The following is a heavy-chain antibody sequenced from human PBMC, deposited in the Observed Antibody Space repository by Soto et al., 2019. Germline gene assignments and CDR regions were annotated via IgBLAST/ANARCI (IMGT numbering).Heavy chain of an antibody. V-gene: IGHV4-59*11. CDR2: IYYSGST. CDR1: GGPFSDHY. D-gene: IGHD2-8*01. CDR3: ARGNGFNLY. J-gene: IGHJ4*02. Sequence: QVQLQESGPGLVKPSQTLSLTCSVSGGPFSDHYWSWIRQPPGKGLEWIGYIYYSGSTKYNPSLTSRVTISVDTSKNQFSLKLSSVTAADTAVYYCARGNGFNLYWGQGTLVTVSS.